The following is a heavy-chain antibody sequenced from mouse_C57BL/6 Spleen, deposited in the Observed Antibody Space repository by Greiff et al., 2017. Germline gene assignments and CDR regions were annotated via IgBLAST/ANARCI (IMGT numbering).Heavy chain of an antibody. CDR3: AREKKLREAWCAY. J-gene: IGHJ3*01. Sequence: QVQLQQSGPELVKPGASVKLSCKASGYTFTSYDLNWVKQRPGQGLEWIGWIYPRDGSTKYNEQFKGKAPLTVDTSSSTAYMELHSLTSEDSAVYFCAREKKLREAWCAYWGQGTLVTVSA. CDR1: GYTFTSYD. V-gene: IGHV1-85*01. CDR2: IYPRDGST.